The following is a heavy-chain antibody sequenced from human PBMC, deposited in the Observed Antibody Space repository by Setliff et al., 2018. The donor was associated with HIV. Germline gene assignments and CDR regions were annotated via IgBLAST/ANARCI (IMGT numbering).Heavy chain of an antibody. V-gene: IGHV3-48*04. CDR2: INSGSSSL. J-gene: IGHJ4*02. CDR1: GFTFGRYS. D-gene: IGHD6-19*01. CDR3: ARGGDSSASDH. Sequence: PGGSLRLSCAASGFTFGRYSMNWVRQAPGKGLEWVGFINSGSSSLFYADSVKGRFTISRDNAKKSLYLQMNSLSAEDTAVYYCARGGDSSASDHWGQGTLVTVSS.